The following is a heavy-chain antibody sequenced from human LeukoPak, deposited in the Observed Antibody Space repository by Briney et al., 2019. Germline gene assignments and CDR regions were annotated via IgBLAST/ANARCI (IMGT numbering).Heavy chain of an antibody. J-gene: IGHJ5*02. V-gene: IGHV5-51*01. CDR3: VRTSGWYSSWFDP. Sequence: GESLKISCKGSGYTFTRYWIGWVRQMPGKGLEWMAIIYPGDSDTRYSPSFQGQVTISVDKSLTPAYMQWSSLKASDTAIYYCVRTSGWYSSWFDPWGQGTLVTVSS. D-gene: IGHD6-19*01. CDR2: IYPGDSDT. CDR1: GYTFTRYW.